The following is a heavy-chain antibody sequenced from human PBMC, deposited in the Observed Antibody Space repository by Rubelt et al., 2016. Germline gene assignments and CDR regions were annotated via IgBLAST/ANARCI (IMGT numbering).Heavy chain of an antibody. CDR2: IWYDGSNK. J-gene: IGHJ4*02. D-gene: IGHD6-19*01. Sequence: QVQLVESGGGVVQPGRSLRLSCAASGFTFSSYGMHWVRQAPGKGLEWVAVIWYDGSNKYYADSVKGRFTISRDNSQNTVDLQMNSLRAEETAVYYCARAAVAGSVGQNYFDYWGQGTLVTVSS. CDR1: GFTFSSYG. V-gene: IGHV3-33*01. CDR3: ARAAVAGSVGQNYFDY.